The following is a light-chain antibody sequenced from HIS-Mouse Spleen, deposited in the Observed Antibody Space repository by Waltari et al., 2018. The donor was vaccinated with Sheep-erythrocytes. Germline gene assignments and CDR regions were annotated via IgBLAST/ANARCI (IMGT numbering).Light chain of an antibody. Sequence: QSALTQPRSVSGSPGQSVTISCTGTSSVVGGYNYFPWYQQHPGKAPKLMIYDVSKRPSGVPDRFSGSKSGNTASLTISGLQAEDEADYYCCSYAGSYNHVFATGTKVTVL. V-gene: IGLV2-11*01. CDR2: DVS. CDR3: CSYAGSYNHV. CDR1: SSVVGGYNY. J-gene: IGLJ1*01.